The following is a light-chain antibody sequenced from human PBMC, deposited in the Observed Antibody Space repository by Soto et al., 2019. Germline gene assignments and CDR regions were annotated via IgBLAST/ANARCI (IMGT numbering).Light chain of an antibody. V-gene: IGLV1-51*01. CDR1: SSNIGGNS. Sequence: QSVLTQPPSVYAVPGQKVTISCSGSSSNIGGNSVSWYQQLPGTAPKLLIYDDNKRPSGIPDRFSGSKSGTSATLGITGFQTGDEADYYCGSWDSSLSAYVFGTGTKV. J-gene: IGLJ1*01. CDR3: GSWDSSLSAYV. CDR2: DDN.